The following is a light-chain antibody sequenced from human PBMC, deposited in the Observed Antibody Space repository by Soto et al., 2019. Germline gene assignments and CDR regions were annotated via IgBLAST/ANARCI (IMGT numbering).Light chain of an antibody. Sequence: EVVMTQSPATLSASPGERVILSCRASQNIGSNLAWYQQRPGQAPRLLMYGASTRATETPARFSGSGSATDFTLTISSLQSEDFAVYYCQQYNNWPPYIFVQGTKLEIK. CDR2: GAS. J-gene: IGKJ2*01. V-gene: IGKV3-15*01. CDR1: QNIGSN. CDR3: QQYNNWPPYI.